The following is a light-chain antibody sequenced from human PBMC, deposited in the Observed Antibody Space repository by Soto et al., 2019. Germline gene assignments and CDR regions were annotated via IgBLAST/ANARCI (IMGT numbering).Light chain of an antibody. V-gene: IGKV3-15*01. J-gene: IGKJ4*01. CDR2: DAS. CDR1: QSISSK. Sequence: EVVMTQSPATLSVSPGERASLSCRASQSISSKLAWYQQKPGQAPRLLIYDASTRATGVPARFSGSRSGPEFTLTINSLQSEDFAIYYCQRYNNWPLTFGGGTKVESK. CDR3: QRYNNWPLT.